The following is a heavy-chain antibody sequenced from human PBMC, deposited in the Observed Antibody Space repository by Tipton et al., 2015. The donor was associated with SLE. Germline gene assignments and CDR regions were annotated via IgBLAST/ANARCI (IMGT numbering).Heavy chain of an antibody. CDR2: IYYSGST. Sequence: TLSLTCTVSGGSISSSSYYWGWIRQPPGKGLEWIGYIYYSGSTNYNPPLKSRVTISVDTSKNQFSPKLSSVTAADTAVYYCARHDDSSGYYDYWGQGTLVTVSS. CDR3: ARHDDSSGYYDY. J-gene: IGHJ4*02. D-gene: IGHD3-22*01. V-gene: IGHV4-61*05. CDR1: GGSISSSSYY.